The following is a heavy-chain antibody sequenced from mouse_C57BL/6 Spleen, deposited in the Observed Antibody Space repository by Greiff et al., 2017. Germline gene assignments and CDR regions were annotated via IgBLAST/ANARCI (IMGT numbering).Heavy chain of an antibody. CDR2: INPNNGGT. Sequence: EVQLQQSGPELVKPGASVKISCKVSGSTFTDYYMNWVKHSQGKSLEWIGDINPNNGGTSYNQKFKGKATLTVDKSSSTAYMELRSLPSEDSAVYDCAIWGYYGSRFAYWGQGALVAVAA. V-gene: IGHV1-26*01. J-gene: IGHJ3*01. CDR3: AIWGYYGSRFAY. CDR1: GSTFTDYY. D-gene: IGHD1-1*01.